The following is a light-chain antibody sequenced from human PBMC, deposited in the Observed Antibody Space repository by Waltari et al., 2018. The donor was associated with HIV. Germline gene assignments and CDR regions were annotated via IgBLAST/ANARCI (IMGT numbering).Light chain of an antibody. V-gene: IGLV2-8*01. CDR1: SSDVGGYNF. CDR2: EVT. CDR3: SSYAGGNNLV. Sequence: QSALTQPPSASGSPGQSVTISCTGTSSDVGGYNFVSWYQQHPGKAPKLMIFEVTTRPSGVPARFSVSKTGNTASLTVSGLQADDEADYYCSSYAGGNNLVFGGGTKLTVL. J-gene: IGLJ2*01.